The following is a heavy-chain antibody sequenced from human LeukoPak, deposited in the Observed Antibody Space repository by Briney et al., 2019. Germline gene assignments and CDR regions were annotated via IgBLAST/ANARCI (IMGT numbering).Heavy chain of an antibody. V-gene: IGHV1-69*05. Sequence: SVKVSCKASGGTFSSYAISWVRQAPGQGPEWMGRIIPIFGTANYAQKFQGRVTITTDESTSTAYMELSSLRSEDTAVYYCARGRGYGDYVPFDYWGQGTLVTVSS. CDR2: IIPIFGTA. J-gene: IGHJ4*02. CDR1: GGTFSSYA. D-gene: IGHD4-17*01. CDR3: ARGRGYGDYVPFDY.